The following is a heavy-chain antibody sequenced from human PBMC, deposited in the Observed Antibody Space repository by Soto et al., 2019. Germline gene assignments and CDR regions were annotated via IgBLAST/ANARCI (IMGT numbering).Heavy chain of an antibody. V-gene: IGHV1-18*04. Sequence: ASVKVSCKASGYTFTSYGISWVRQAPGQGLEWMGWISAYNGNTNYAQKLQGRVTMTTGTSTSTAYMELRSLRSDDTAVYYCARGKGLTYYYDSSGPHDAFDIWCQATMVTVSS. CDR1: GYTFTSYG. CDR3: ARGKGLTYYYDSSGPHDAFDI. CDR2: ISAYNGNT. J-gene: IGHJ3*02. D-gene: IGHD3-22*01.